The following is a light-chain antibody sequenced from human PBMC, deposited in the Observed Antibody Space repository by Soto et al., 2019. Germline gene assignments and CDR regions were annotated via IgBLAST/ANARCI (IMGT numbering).Light chain of an antibody. CDR2: TNN. J-gene: IGLJ2*01. CDR3: AAWDDSLSGPV. CDR1: SSNIGGNY. Sequence: QSVLTQPPSVSGTPGQRVTIHCSGSSSNIGGNYAYWYQQVPGTAPKLLIYTNNQRPSGVPDRFSGSKSGTSASLAISGLRSEDEADYYCAAWDDSLSGPVFGGGTQVTVL. V-gene: IGLV1-47*02.